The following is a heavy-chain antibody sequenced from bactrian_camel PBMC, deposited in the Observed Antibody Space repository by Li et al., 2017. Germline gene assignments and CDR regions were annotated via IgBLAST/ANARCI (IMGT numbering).Heavy chain of an antibody. V-gene: IGHV3S10*01. CDR2: IDGDGTT. CDR3: ATALYGGTDFGY. Sequence: DVQLVESGGGLVQPGGSLRVSCAASGFSFSTNYMTWVRQAPGKEREGVAIIDGDGTTNYADSVKGRFTISRDNAKNTVALQMNNLKSEDTALYYCATALYGGTDFGYWGQGTQVTVS. CDR1: GFSFSTNY. J-gene: IGHJ6*01. D-gene: IGHD5*01.